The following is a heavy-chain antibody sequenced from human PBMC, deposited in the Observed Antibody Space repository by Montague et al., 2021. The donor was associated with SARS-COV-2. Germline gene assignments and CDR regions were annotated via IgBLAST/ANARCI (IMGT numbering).Heavy chain of an antibody. V-gene: IGHV4-61*02. CDR2: ISISGST. D-gene: IGHD6-19*01. J-gene: IGHJ4*02. CDR1: GGSISSGSYY. CDR3: ARDIAVAGLFDY. Sequence: SLSLTCTVSGGSISSGSYYWSWIRQPAGKGLEWIGRISISGSTNYNPSLKSRVTISVGTSMNQFSLKLSSVTAANTAVYYCARDIAVAGLFDYWGQGTLVTVSS.